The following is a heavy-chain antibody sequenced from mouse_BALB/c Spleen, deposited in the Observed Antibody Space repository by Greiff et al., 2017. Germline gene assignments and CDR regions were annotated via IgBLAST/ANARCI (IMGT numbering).Heavy chain of an antibody. CDR3: ARGDYDDAWFAY. Sequence: VQLQQSGAELVRPGSSVKISCKASGYAFSSYWMNWVKQRPGQGLEWIGQIYPGDGDTNYNGKFKGKATLTADKSSSTAYMQLSSLTSEDSAVYFCARGDYDDAWFAYWGQGTLVTVSA. V-gene: IGHV1-80*01. J-gene: IGHJ3*01. D-gene: IGHD2-4*01. CDR2: IYPGDGDT. CDR1: GYAFSSYW.